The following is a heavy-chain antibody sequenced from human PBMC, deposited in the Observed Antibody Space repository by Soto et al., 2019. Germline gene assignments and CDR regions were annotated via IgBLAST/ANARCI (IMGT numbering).Heavy chain of an antibody. Sequence: QVQLVESGGGVVQPGRSLRLSCAASGFTFSSYAMHWVRQAPGKGLEWVAVISYDGSNKYYADSVKGRFTISRDNSKNTLYLQMNSLRAEDTAVYYCARGFSSSSSPHHYYYGMDVWGQGTTVTVSS. CDR1: GFTFSSYA. J-gene: IGHJ6*02. D-gene: IGHD6-6*01. V-gene: IGHV3-30-3*01. CDR2: ISYDGSNK. CDR3: ARGFSSSSSPHHYYYGMDV.